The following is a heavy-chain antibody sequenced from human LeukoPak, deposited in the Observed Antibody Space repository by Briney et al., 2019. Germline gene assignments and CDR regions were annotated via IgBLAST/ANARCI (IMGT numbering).Heavy chain of an antibody. CDR3: ARDLRLGSGWAFDL. J-gene: IGHJ2*01. CDR1: GFTFDDYG. CDR2: ISSSGDIT. D-gene: IGHD6-19*01. Sequence: GGSLRLSCAASGFTFDDYGMSWVRQAPGKGLEWVSAISSSGDITHYADSVKGRFTISRDNAKNSLYLQMNSLRAEDTAVYYCARDLRLGSGWAFDLWGRGTLVTVSS. V-gene: IGHV3-20*04.